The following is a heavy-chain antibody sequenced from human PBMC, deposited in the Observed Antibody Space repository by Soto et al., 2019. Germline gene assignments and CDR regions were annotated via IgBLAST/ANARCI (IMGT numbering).Heavy chain of an antibody. V-gene: IGHV3-30-3*01. CDR1: GVAFNNYA. Sequence: PGGALGLTSAATGVAFNNYAMQSVRHAPGKGLEWVAVISYDGGTKYYGDPMNGRFTISRDDSTNTLYLQMNILSDEDMGVYWCARAKDRGMITPAEYWGQG. CDR3: ARAKDRGMITPAEY. J-gene: IGHJ4*02. D-gene: IGHD3-16*01. CDR2: ISYDGGTK.